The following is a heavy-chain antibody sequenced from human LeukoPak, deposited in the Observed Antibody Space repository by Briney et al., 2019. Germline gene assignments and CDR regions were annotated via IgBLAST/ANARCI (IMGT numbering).Heavy chain of an antibody. D-gene: IGHD3-10*01. CDR3: ARVPIYGSGSYYNLLTGDYYMDV. Sequence: GGSLRLSCAASGFTFSSYSMNWVRQAPGKGLEWVSYISSSSSTIYYADSVKGRFTISRDNAKNSLYLQMNSLRAEDTAVYYCARVPIYGSGSYYNLLTGDYYMDVWGKGTTVTVSS. CDR2: ISSSSSTI. CDR1: GFTFSSYS. V-gene: IGHV3-48*01. J-gene: IGHJ6*03.